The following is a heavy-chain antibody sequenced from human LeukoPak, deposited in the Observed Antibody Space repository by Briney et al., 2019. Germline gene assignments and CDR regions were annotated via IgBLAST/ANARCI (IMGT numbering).Heavy chain of an antibody. D-gene: IGHD2-2*01. Sequence: ASVKVSCKASGYTFTSYDINWVRQAPGQGLEWMGWISAYNGNTNYAQKPQGRVTMTTDTSTSTAYMELRSLRSDDTAVYYCARDFCSSTSCPWGYYYGMDVWGQGTTVTVSS. CDR2: ISAYNGNT. CDR3: ARDFCSSTSCPWGYYYGMDV. V-gene: IGHV1-18*01. J-gene: IGHJ6*02. CDR1: GYTFTSYD.